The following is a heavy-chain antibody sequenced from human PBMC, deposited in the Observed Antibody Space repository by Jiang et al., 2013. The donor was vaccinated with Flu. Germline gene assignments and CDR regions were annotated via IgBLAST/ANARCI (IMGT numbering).Heavy chain of an antibody. J-gene: IGHJ4*02. CDR2: IYHSGST. CDR1: GYSISSGYY. V-gene: IGHV4-38-2*01. Sequence: GSGLVKPSETLSLTCAVSGYSISSGYYWGWIRQPPGKGLEWIGSIYHSGSTYYNPSLKSRVTISVDTSKNQFSLKLSSVTAADTAVYYCARCPYYDSIEIWGQGTLVTVSS. CDR3: ARCPYYDSIEI. D-gene: IGHD3-22*01.